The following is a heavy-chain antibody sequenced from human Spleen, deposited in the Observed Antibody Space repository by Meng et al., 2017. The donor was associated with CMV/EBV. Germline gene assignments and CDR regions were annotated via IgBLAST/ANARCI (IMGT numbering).Heavy chain of an antibody. V-gene: IGHV1-2*02. J-gene: IGHJ3*02. CDR2: INPYNGST. CDR3: ARDPAGDAFDM. D-gene: IGHD6-19*01. Sequence: ASVKVSCKASGYTFIGSFIHWVRQAPGQGLEWMAWINPYNGSTYFAQRFQGRVTMTRDTSISTAYMELSRLTSDDTAVYYCARDPAGDAFDMWGQGTMVTVSS. CDR1: GYTFIGSF.